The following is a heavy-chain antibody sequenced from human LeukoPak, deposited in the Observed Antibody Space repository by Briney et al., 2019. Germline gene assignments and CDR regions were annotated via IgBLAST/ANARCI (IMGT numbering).Heavy chain of an antibody. Sequence: GASVKVSCKASGGTFSSYAISWVRQAPGQGLEWMGGIIPIFGTANYAQKFQGRVTITVDESTSTAYMELSSLRSEDTAVYYCARDSGGGNPDYYFDYWGQGTLVTVSS. CDR1: GGTFSSYA. D-gene: IGHD4-23*01. CDR2: IIPIFGTA. V-gene: IGHV1-69*13. J-gene: IGHJ4*02. CDR3: ARDSGGGNPDYYFDY.